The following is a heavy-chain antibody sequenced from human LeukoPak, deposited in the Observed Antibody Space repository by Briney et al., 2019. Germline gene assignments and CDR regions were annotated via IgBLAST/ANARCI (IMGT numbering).Heavy chain of an antibody. J-gene: IGHJ4*02. V-gene: IGHV3-21*01. CDR1: GFTFSSYS. CDR3: ARGGHNYYDGSGSRYFFDY. D-gene: IGHD3-22*01. CDR2: ISSSSSYI. Sequence: GGSLRLSCAASGFTFSSYSMNWVRQAPGKGLEWVSCISSSSSYIYYADSVKGRFTISRDNAKNPLYLQMNSLRAEDTAVYYCARGGHNYYDGSGSRYFFDYWGQGTLVTVSS.